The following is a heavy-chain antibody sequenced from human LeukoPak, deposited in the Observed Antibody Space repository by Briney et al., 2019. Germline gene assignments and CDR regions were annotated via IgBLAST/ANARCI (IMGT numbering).Heavy chain of an antibody. CDR1: GYTFTSYG. J-gene: IGHJ6*02. CDR3: ARGSGRHYYYYGMDV. CDR2: ISAYNGNT. V-gene: IGHV1-18*01. Sequence: ASVNVSCKASGYTFTSYGISWVRQAPGQGLEWMGWISAYNGNTNYAQKLQGRVTMTTDTSTSTAYMELRSLRSDDTAVYYCARGSGRHYYYYGMDVWGQGTTVTVSS. D-gene: IGHD1-26*01.